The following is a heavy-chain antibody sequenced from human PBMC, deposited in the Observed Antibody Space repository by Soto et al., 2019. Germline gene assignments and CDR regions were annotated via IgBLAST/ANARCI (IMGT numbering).Heavy chain of an antibody. D-gene: IGHD3-3*01. CDR1: GFTFDDYA. V-gene: IGHV3-9*01. CDR2: ISWNSGSI. CDR3: AKAAPHYDFWSGYLDY. Sequence: EVQLVESGGGLVQPGRSLRLSCAASGFTFDDYAMHWVRQAPGKGLEWVSGISWNSGSIGYVDSVKGRFTISRDNAKNSLYLQMNRLRAEDTALYYCAKAAPHYDFWSGYLDYWGQGTLVTVSS. J-gene: IGHJ4*02.